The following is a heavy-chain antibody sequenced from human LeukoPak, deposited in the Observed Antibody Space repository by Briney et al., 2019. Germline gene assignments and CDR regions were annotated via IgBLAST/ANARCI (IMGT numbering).Heavy chain of an antibody. CDR2: ITGSGDST. CDR1: GFTFSSYA. V-gene: IGHV3-23*01. J-gene: IGHJ4*02. Sequence: PGGSLRLSCAASGFTFSSYAMSWVRQAPGKGLEWVSGITGSGDSTYYADSVKGRFSISRDNSRNTLYLQMNSLGAEDTAIYYCAKDYHTTDRSSDPFDYWGQGTLVTVSS. CDR3: AKDYHTTDRSSDPFDY. D-gene: IGHD1-14*01.